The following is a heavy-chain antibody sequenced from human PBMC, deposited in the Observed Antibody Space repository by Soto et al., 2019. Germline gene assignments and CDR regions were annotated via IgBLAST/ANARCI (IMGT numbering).Heavy chain of an antibody. CDR3: ARDYRRQGAYDY. Sequence: QVQLVESGGGAAQPGRSLRLSCAASGFTLSSYVMHWVRQAPGKGLEWVALIWSDERTKYYADSVKGRFTISRDNSKSALYLHMNSLRVGDTAVYYCARDYRRQGAYDYWGQGTLVTVSS. J-gene: IGHJ4*02. CDR2: IWSDERTK. CDR1: GFTLSSYV. V-gene: IGHV3-33*01.